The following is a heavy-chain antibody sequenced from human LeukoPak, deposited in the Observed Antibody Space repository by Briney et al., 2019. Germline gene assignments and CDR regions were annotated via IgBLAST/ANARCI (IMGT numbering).Heavy chain of an antibody. CDR2: IIPIFGTA. CDR1: VGTFSSYA. D-gene: IGHD3-22*01. Sequence: ASVKVSCKASVGTFSSYAISCVRHAPGQGVEWRGGIIPIFGTANYAQKYQGRVTITANESTSTAYKELSSLRSEDTAVYYCTRRQDYYDSSGYEDWGQGTLVTVSS. CDR3: TRRQDYYDSSGYED. J-gene: IGHJ4*02. V-gene: IGHV1-69*13.